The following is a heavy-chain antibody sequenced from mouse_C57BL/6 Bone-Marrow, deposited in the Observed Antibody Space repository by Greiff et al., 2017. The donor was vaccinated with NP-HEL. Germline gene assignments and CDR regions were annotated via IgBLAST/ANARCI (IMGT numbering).Heavy chain of an antibody. V-gene: IGHV1-72*01. CDR3: ASIYYGYLYYAMDY. CDR1: GYTFTSYW. CDR2: IDPNSGGT. D-gene: IGHD2-2*01. Sequence: QVQLKQPGAELVKPGASVKLSCKASGYTFTSYWMHWVKQRPGRGLEWIGRIDPNSGGTKYNEKFKSKATLTVDKPSSTAYMQLSSLTSEDSAVYYCASIYYGYLYYAMDYWGQGTSVTVSS. J-gene: IGHJ4*01.